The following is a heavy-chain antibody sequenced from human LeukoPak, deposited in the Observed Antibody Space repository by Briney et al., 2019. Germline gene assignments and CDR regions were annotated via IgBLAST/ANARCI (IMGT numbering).Heavy chain of an antibody. Sequence: PGGSLRLSCAASGFTFSSYGMHWVRQAPGKGLEWVAVIWYDGSNKYYADSVKGRFTISRDNSKNTLYLQMNSLRAEDTAVHYCATRGGEWSGGSCYYYYYGMDVWGQGTTVTVSS. CDR2: IWYDGSNK. V-gene: IGHV3-33*01. D-gene: IGHD2-15*01. CDR1: GFTFSSYG. J-gene: IGHJ6*02. CDR3: ATRGGEWSGGSCYYYYYGMDV.